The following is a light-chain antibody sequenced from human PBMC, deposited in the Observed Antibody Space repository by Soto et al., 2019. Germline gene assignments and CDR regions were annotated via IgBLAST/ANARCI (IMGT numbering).Light chain of an antibody. CDR3: QQFSSYPLT. Sequence: EIVMTQSPATLSVSPGERATLSCRASQSVDNNLAWYQQKPGQAPRLLIYDASSRATGIPDRFSGGGSGTDFTLTISRLEPEDFAVYYCQQFSSYPLTFGGGTKVDIK. CDR1: QSVDNN. J-gene: IGKJ4*01. CDR2: DAS. V-gene: IGKV3-20*01.